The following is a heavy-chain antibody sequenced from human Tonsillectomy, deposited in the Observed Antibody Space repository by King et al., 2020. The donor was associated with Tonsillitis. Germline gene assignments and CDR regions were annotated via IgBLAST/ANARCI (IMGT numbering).Heavy chain of an antibody. Sequence: VQLVESGGGLVQPGGSLRLSCAASGFTFSSYSMNWVRQAPGKGLEWVSYISSSSRTIYYADSGQGRFTISRDNAKNSRYLQMNSLRAEDTAVYYCASAEDTYYHYSGMDVCGQRTAVTVSS. V-gene: IGHV3-48*01. CDR3: ASAEDTYYHYSGMDV. J-gene: IGHJ6*02. CDR1: GFTFSSYS. D-gene: IGHD2-2*02. CDR2: ISSSSRTI.